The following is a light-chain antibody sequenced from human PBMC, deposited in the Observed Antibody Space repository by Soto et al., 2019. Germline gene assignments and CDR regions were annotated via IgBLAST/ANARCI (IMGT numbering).Light chain of an antibody. CDR3: LQYNSYPFT. CDR2: AAS. J-gene: IGKJ5*01. CDR1: QDIRNV. V-gene: IGKV1-17*01. Sequence: TQXXXSLSAXXGDXVTITCRASQDIRNVLGWYQQKPGKAPRRLIYAASTLQSGVPSRFSGSGSGTEFTLTISSLQPEDFATYCCLQYNSYPFTFGQGTRLEI.